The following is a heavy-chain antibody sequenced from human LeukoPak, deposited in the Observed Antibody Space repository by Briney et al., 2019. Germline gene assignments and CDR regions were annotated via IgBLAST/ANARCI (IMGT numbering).Heavy chain of an antibody. J-gene: IGHJ6*04. D-gene: IGHD2-2*01. CDR2: ISPYNGDT. CDR1: AYIFTNYG. V-gene: IGHV1-18*01. CDR3: ARGSQPWVDI. Sequence: GSVKVSCKASAYIFTNYGINSGRQGPGQRLEWMGWISPYNGDTNYPQKFQGRVTMTTDTSTSTAYMELRSLRSDDTAIYYCARGSQPWVDIWGKGTTVTVSS.